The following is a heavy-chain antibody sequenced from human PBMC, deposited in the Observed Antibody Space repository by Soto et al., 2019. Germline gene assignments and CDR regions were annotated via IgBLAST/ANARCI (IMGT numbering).Heavy chain of an antibody. CDR3: ARDLGWAFDS. J-gene: IGHJ4*02. D-gene: IGHD6-19*01. V-gene: IGHV3-48*02. CDR2: ISGGGRPI. CDR1: GFTFSTLS. Sequence: PGGSLRLSCAASGFTFSTLSMNWVRQAPGRGLEWISYISGGGRPISYADSVKGRFTISRDNAKNSLYLQMDSLTDEDTAVYYCARDLGWAFDSWGQGTLVTVSS.